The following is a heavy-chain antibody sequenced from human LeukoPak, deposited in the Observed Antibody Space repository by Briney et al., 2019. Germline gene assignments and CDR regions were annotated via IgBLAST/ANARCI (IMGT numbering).Heavy chain of an antibody. CDR1: GFTFDDYA. CDR3: AKGTGRYWTFFDS. D-gene: IGHD1-26*01. V-gene: IGHV3-9*01. J-gene: IGHJ4*02. CDR2: ISWNSGSI. Sequence: GGSLRLSCAASGFTFDDYAMHWVRQAPGKGLEWVSGISWNSGSIDYAHSVKGCFTISRDTAKNSLYLQMNSLRPEDTALYYCAKGTGRYWTFFDSWGQGTLVTVSS.